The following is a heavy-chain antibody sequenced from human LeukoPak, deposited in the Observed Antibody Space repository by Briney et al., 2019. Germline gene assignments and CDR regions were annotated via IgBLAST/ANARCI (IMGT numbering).Heavy chain of an antibody. D-gene: IGHD1-26*01. CDR2: IYSGGST. V-gene: IGHV3-53*01. Sequence: PGGSLRLSCAASGFTFSNCAMTWVRQAPGKGLEWVSVIYSGGSTYYADSVKGRFTISRDNSKNTLYLQMNSLRAEDTAVYYCARCRDTDSGSYPYYFDYWGQGTLVTVSS. CDR1: GFTFSNCA. J-gene: IGHJ4*02. CDR3: ARCRDTDSGSYPYYFDY.